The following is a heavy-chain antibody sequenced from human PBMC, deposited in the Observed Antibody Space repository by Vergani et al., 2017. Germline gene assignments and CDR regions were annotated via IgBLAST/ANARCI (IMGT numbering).Heavy chain of an antibody. CDR2: ISGSGYNN. V-gene: IGHV3-23*01. CDR1: GFTFSSYA. CDR3: EKDQPTDPLGIVGASDY. Sequence: EVQLLESGGGLIQPGGSLRLSCAASGFTFSSYAMSWVRQAPGKGLGWVLSISGSGYNNYYADSVKVRFSISRDNSKNTLYLHMHSLRAEDTAVYYCEKDQPTDPLGIVGASDYWGQGTLVTVSS. D-gene: IGHD1-26*01. J-gene: IGHJ4*02.